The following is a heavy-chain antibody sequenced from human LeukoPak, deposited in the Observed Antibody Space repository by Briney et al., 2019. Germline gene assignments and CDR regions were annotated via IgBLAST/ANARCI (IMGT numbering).Heavy chain of an antibody. CDR3: ASFGLQIMVREVYNWFDP. V-gene: IGHV1-2*02. J-gene: IGHJ5*02. CDR2: INPNSGGT. D-gene: IGHD3-10*01. Sequence: ASVKVSCKASGYTVTGYYMHWVRQAPGQGLEWMGWINPNSGGTNYAQKFQGRVTMTRDTSISTAYMELSRLRSDDTAVYYCASFGLQIMVREVYNWFDPWGQGTLVTVSS. CDR1: GYTVTGYY.